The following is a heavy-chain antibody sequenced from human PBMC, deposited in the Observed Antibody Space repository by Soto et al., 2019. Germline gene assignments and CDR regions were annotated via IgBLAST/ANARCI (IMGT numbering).Heavy chain of an antibody. D-gene: IGHD2-2*01. CDR1: GGSISSYY. V-gene: IGHV4-59*01. CDR3: ARVGQLNWFDH. CDR2: IYYSGST. Sequence: PSETLSLTCTVSGGSISSYYWSWIRQPPGKGLEWIGYIYYSGSTNYNPSLKSRVTISVDTSKNQFSLKLSSVTAADTAVHYCARVGQLNWFDHWGQGTLVTVSS. J-gene: IGHJ5*02.